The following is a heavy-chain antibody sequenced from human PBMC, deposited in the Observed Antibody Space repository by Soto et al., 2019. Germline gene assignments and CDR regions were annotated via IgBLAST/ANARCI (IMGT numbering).Heavy chain of an antibody. CDR3: AKEGRGLLAYCGGDCYSGGY. CDR1: GFTFSSYA. D-gene: IGHD2-21*02. J-gene: IGHJ4*02. Sequence: EVQLLESGGGLVQPGGSLRLSCAASGFTFSSYAMSWVRQAPGKGLEWVSAISGSGGSTYYADSVKGRFTISRDNSKNTLYLQMNSLRAEDTAVYYCAKEGRGLLAYCGGDCYSGGYWGQGTLVTVSS. CDR2: ISGSGGST. V-gene: IGHV3-23*01.